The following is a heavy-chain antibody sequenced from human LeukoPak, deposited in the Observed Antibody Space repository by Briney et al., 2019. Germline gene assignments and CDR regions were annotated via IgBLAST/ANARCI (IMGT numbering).Heavy chain of an antibody. CDR2: INHSGST. CDR3: ARAKTDILTGYYY. D-gene: IGHD3-9*01. J-gene: IGHJ4*02. CDR1: GGSFSGYY. V-gene: IGHV4-34*01. Sequence: SETLSLTCAVYGGSFSGYYWSWIRHPPGKGLEWMGEINHSGSTNYNPSLKSRVTISVDTSKNQFSLKLSSVTAADTAVYYCARAKTDILTGYYYWGQGTLVTVSS.